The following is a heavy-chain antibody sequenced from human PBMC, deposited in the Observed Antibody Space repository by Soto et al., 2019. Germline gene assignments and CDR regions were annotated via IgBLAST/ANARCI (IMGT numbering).Heavy chain of an antibody. Sequence: EVQLVESGGGLVQPGGSLRLSCAASGFTFSSYWMSWVRQAPGKGLEGVANIKQDGSEKYYVDSVKGRFTISRDNAKNSLYLQMNSLRAEDTAVYYCARTGYWGSGSYDYYMDVWGKGTTVTVSS. J-gene: IGHJ6*03. CDR1: GFTFSSYW. D-gene: IGHD3-10*01. V-gene: IGHV3-7*01. CDR2: IKQDGSEK. CDR3: ARTGYWGSGSYDYYMDV.